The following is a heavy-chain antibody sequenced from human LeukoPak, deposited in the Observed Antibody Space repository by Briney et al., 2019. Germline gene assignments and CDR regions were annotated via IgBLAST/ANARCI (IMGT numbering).Heavy chain of an antibody. CDR1: GGSFSGYY. Sequence: PSETLSLTCAVYGGSFSGYYWSWIRQPPGKGLEWIGEINHSGSTNYNPSLKSRVTMSVDTSKNQFSLKLSSVTAADTAVYYCARGFPATAIKRRCWFDPWGQGTLVTVSS. J-gene: IGHJ5*02. CDR3: ARGFPATAIKRRCWFDP. CDR2: INHSGST. D-gene: IGHD2-2*02. V-gene: IGHV4-34*01.